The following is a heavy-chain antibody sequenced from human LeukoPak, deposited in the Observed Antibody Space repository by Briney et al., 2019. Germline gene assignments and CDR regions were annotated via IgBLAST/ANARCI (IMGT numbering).Heavy chain of an antibody. J-gene: IGHJ4*02. CDR3: AKDTATVF. CDR1: GFTFSSYG. V-gene: IGHV3-30*18. CDR2: ISYDGSNK. Sequence: GGSLRLSCAASGFTFSSYGMHWVRQAPGKGLEWVAVISYDGSNKYYADSVKGRFTISRDNSKNTLYLQMNSLRAEDTAVYYCAKDTATVFRGQGTLVTVSS. D-gene: IGHD5-18*01.